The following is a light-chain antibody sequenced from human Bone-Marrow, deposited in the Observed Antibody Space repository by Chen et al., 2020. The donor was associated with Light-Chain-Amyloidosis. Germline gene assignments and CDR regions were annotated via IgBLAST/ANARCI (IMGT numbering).Light chain of an antibody. Sequence: QSARTQPAAVSGSPGQSITASCTGASSDVSWYQQHPGKAPKLVIDDVINRPSGVSRRFSGSKSGNTASLTISGLQAEDAADYFCSSSATSNTWVFGGGTKLTVL. CDR1: SSDV. J-gene: IGLJ3*02. CDR2: DVI. CDR3: SSSATSNTWV. V-gene: IGLV2-14*03.